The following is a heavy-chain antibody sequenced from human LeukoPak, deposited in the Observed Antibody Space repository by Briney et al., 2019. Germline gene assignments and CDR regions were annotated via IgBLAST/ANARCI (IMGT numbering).Heavy chain of an antibody. CDR3: ARDTRSLIDY. CDR1: GFTFSSYS. D-gene: IGHD1-26*01. CDR2: ISSNSATT. Sequence: GGSLRLSCAASGFTFSSYSMNWVRQVPGKGLEWISYISSNSATTYYADSVKGRFTISRDNAKNSLYLHMNSLRADGTAVYYCARDTRSLIDYWGQGTLVTVSS. J-gene: IGHJ4*02. V-gene: IGHV3-48*01.